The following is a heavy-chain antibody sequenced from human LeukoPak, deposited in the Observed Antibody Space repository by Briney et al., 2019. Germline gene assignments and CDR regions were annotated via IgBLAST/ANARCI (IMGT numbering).Heavy chain of an antibody. J-gene: IGHJ4*02. CDR3: ARGGSGSYYYFDY. CDR2: IYHSGST. V-gene: IGHV4-38-2*02. Sequence: KPSETLSLTCTVSGYSISSGYYWGWIRQPPGKGLEWIGSIYHSGSTYYNPSLKSRVTITVDTSKNQFSLKLSSVTAADTAVYYCARGGSGSYYYFDYWGQGTLVTVSS. CDR1: GYSISSGYY. D-gene: IGHD1-26*01.